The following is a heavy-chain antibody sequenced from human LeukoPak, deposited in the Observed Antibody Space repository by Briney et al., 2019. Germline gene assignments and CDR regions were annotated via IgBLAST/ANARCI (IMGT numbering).Heavy chain of an antibody. J-gene: IGHJ4*02. V-gene: IGHV3-23*01. CDR1: GFTFSGYA. CDR2: ISGSGGST. CDR3: AKDARYSGYDWDPWYFDY. Sequence: PGGSLRLSCAASGFTFSGYAMSWVRQAPGKGLEWVSAISGSGGSTYYADSVKGRFTISRDNSKNTLYLQMNSLRAEDTAVYYCAKDARYSGYDWDPWYFDYWGQGTLVTVSS. D-gene: IGHD5-12*01.